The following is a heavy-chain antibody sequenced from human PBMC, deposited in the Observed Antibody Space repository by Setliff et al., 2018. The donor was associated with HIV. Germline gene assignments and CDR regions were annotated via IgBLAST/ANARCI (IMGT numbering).Heavy chain of an antibody. CDR3: ARGPLYGYDRGYFDY. V-gene: IGHV1-69*10. CDR1: GGSFNTYG. CDR2: IIPIASVP. D-gene: IGHD5-12*01. Sequence: SVKVSCKAPGGSFNTYGIHWVRQAPGQGLEWMGGIIPIASVPNYSQKFQDRLTITADESTTTVYMDMSSLRSEDTAQYYCARGPLYGYDRGYFDYWGQGTLVTVSS. J-gene: IGHJ4*02.